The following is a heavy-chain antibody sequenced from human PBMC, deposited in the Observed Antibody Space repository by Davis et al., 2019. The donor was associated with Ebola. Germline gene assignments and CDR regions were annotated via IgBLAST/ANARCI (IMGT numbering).Heavy chain of an antibody. D-gene: IGHD5-24*01. Sequence: GESLKISCKGSGYSFTSYWISWVRQMSGKGLEWMGRIDPSDSYTNYSPSFQGHVTISADKSISTAYLQWSSLKASDTAMYYCARGTDGYNPGGYFDSWGQGTLVTVSS. CDR1: GYSFTSYW. CDR3: ARGTDGYNPGGYFDS. J-gene: IGHJ4*02. CDR2: IDPSDSYT. V-gene: IGHV5-10-1*01.